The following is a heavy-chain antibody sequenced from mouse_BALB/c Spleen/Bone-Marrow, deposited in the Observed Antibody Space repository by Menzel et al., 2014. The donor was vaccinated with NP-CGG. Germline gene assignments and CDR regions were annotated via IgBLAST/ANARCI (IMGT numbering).Heavy chain of an antibody. J-gene: IGHJ2*01. Sequence: EVKLVESGGGLVQPGGSLKLSCAASGFTFSNYGMSWVRQTPDKRLELVATINGNGGSTYYPDSVKGRFTISRDTAKNTLCLQMSSLKSEETAMYYCVRGNYGNYVGYFDFWGQGTTLKVSS. CDR3: VRGNYGNYVGYFDF. CDR2: INGNGGST. V-gene: IGHV5-6-3*01. D-gene: IGHD2-1*01. CDR1: GFTFSNYG.